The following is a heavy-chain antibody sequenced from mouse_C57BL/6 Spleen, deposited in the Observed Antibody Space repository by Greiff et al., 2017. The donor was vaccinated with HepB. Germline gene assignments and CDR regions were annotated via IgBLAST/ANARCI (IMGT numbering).Heavy chain of an antibody. CDR3: ARSRRGIAMDY. Sequence: QVQLQQSGPELVKPGASVKISCKASGYAFSSSWMNWVKQRPGKGLEWIGRIYPGDGDTNYNGKFKGKATLTADKSSSTAYMQLSSLTSEDSAVYFCARSRRGIAMDYWGQGTSVTVSS. CDR2: IYPGDGDT. J-gene: IGHJ4*01. CDR1: GYAFSSSW. V-gene: IGHV1-82*01.